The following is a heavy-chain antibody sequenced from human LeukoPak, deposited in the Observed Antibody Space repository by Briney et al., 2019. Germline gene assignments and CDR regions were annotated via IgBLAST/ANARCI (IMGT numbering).Heavy chain of an antibody. Sequence: SWIRQPPGKGLEWIGYIYYSGSTYYNPSLKSRVTISVDTSKNQFSLKLSSVTAADTAVYYCARGGYDFPYYYYGMDVWGQGTTVTVSS. CDR2: IYYSGST. CDR3: ARGGYDFPYYYYGMDV. J-gene: IGHJ6*02. D-gene: IGHD5-12*01. V-gene: IGHV4-30-4*08.